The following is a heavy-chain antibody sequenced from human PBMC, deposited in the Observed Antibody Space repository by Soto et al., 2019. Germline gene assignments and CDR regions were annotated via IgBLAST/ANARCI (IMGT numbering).Heavy chain of an antibody. V-gene: IGHV3-23*01. D-gene: IGHD4-17*01. CDR2: ISGSGGST. CDR1: GFTFSSYA. Sequence: GGSLGLSCAASGFTFSSYAMSWVRQAPGKGLEWVSAISGSGGSTYYADSVKGRFTISRDNSKNTLYLQMNSLRAEDTAVYYCAKIGLWMTTGGYWGQGTLVTVSS. J-gene: IGHJ4*02. CDR3: AKIGLWMTTGGY.